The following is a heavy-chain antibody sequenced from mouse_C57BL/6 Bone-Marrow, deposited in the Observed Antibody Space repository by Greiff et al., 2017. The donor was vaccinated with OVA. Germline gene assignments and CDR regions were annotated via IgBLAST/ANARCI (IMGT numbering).Heavy chain of an antibody. CDR3: ARWDYYGSSYPWFAY. CDR2: INPNYGTT. Sequence: VQLKQPGPELVKPGASVKISCKASGYSFTDYNMNWVKQSNGKSLEWIGVINPNYGTTSYNQKFKGKATLTVDQSSSTAYMQLNSLTSEDSAVYYCARWDYYGSSYPWFAYWGQGTLVTVSA. D-gene: IGHD1-1*01. J-gene: IGHJ3*01. V-gene: IGHV1-39*01. CDR1: GYSFTDYN.